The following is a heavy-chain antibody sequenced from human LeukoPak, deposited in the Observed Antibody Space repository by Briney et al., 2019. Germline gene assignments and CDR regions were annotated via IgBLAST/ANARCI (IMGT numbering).Heavy chain of an antibody. D-gene: IGHD1-7*01. CDR3: AREYWNYEIYFDY. CDR1: GFTFSSYE. Sequence: GGSPRLSCAASGFTFSSYEMNWVRQAPGKGLEWVSYISSSGSTIYYADSVKGRFTISRDNAKNSLYLQMNSLRAEDTAVYYCAREYWNYEIYFDYWGQGTLVTVSS. J-gene: IGHJ4*02. CDR2: ISSSGSTI. V-gene: IGHV3-48*03.